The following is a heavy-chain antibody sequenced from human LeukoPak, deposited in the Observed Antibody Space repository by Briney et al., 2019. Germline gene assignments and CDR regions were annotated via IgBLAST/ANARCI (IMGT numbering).Heavy chain of an antibody. J-gene: IGHJ4*02. V-gene: IGHV1-3*01. CDR2: INAGNGDT. D-gene: IGHD5-18*01. CDR3: AREETDTAMAGY. CDR1: RYTFSNDA. Sequence: ASVKVSCKASRYTFSNDAMHWVRQAPGERLEWMGWINAGNGDTKYSQNFQGRVTMTRDTSTSTVYMELSSLRSEDTAVYYCAREETDTAMAGYWGQGTLVTVSS.